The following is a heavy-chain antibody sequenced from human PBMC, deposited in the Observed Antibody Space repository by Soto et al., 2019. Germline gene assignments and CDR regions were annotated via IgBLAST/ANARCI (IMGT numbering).Heavy chain of an antibody. J-gene: IGHJ4*02. Sequence: PVWSLSLSCAASGFTFSNASISSVRQAPGKSLEWLSTISGIGGSTDYADSVKVRWTISRDNSKNTMYLQMKSLRADDTAVYYCARVVRYCSTYYVGFDYWGQGILVRVPS. CDR3: ARVVRYCSTYYVGFDY. CDR1: GFTFSNAS. CDR2: ISGIGGST. V-gene: IGHV3-23*01. D-gene: IGHD6-13*01.